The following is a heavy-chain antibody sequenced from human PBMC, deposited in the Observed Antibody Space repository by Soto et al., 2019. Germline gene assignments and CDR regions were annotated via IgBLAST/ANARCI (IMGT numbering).Heavy chain of an antibody. CDR2: IYHSGST. D-gene: IGHD5-12*01. Sequence: SETLSLTCAVSGGSISSSNWWSWVRQPPGKGLEWIGEIYHSGSTNYNPSLKSRVTISVDKSKNLFSLRLRSLTAADTAVYFCARVKATLYRHYYFDYWGQGTPVTVSS. CDR1: GGSISSSNW. CDR3: ARVKATLYRHYYFDY. V-gene: IGHV4-4*02. J-gene: IGHJ4*02.